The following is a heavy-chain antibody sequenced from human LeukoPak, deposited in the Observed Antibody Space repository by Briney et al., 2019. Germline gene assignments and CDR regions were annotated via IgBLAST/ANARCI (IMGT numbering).Heavy chain of an antibody. CDR2: IIPIFGTA. Sequence: SVKVSCKASGGTFSSYAISWVRQAPGQGLEWMGGIIPIFGTANYAQKFQGRVTITTDESTSTAYMELSSLRSEDTAVYYCARGISPYYYYYMDVWGKGATVTVSS. J-gene: IGHJ6*03. V-gene: IGHV1-69*05. CDR3: ARGISPYYYYYMDV. CDR1: GGTFSSYA.